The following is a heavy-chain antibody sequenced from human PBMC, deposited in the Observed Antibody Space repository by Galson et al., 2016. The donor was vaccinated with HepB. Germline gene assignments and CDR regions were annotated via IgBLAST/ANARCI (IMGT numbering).Heavy chain of an antibody. D-gene: IGHD2-8*02. CDR1: GFTFGSYA. CDR2: IGGSGSSI. Sequence: SLRLSCAASGFTFGSYAMTWVRRAPGKGLEWVSGIGGSGSSINYADSVKGQFTISRDNPKNTLYLQMNSLRAEDTAVYYCAKGPTGYYYNGMDVWGQGTTVTVSS. V-gene: IGHV3-23*01. J-gene: IGHJ6*02. CDR3: AKGPTGYYYNGMDV.